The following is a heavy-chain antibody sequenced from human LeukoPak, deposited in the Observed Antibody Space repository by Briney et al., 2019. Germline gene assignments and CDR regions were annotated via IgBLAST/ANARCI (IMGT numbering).Heavy chain of an antibody. V-gene: IGHV4-59*01. CDR3: AREYYDFWRGYYHPYFDY. J-gene: IGHJ4*02. CDR2: IYYSGST. D-gene: IGHD3-3*01. CDR1: GGSISSYY. Sequence: SETLSLTCTVSGGSISSYYWSWIRQPPGKGLEWIGYIYYSGSTNYNPSLKSRVTISVDTSKNQFSLKLSSVTAADTAVYYCAREYYDFWRGYYHPYFDYWGQGTLVTVSS.